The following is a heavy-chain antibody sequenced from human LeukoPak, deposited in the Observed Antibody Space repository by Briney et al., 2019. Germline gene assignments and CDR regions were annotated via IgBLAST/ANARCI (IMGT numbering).Heavy chain of an antibody. D-gene: IGHD3-10*01. Sequence: PSETLPLTCTVSGGSISTYCWTWVRQPPGKGLEWIGYIYYSGSTNYNPSLKSRVTISVDTSKNQFSLKLSSVTAADTAVYYCARDGLWFGENYMDVWGKGTTVTVSS. CDR1: GGSISTYC. CDR3: ARDGLWFGENYMDV. V-gene: IGHV4-59*01. CDR2: IYYSGST. J-gene: IGHJ6*03.